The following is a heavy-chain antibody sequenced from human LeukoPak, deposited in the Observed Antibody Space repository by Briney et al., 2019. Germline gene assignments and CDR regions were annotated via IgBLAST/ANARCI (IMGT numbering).Heavy chain of an antibody. Sequence: PGGSLRLPCAASGFIFSTYGIHWVRQAPGKGLEWVAFIRYDGSNIYFADCVKGRFTISGDRSKNIVFLQMNSLRPEDTAVYYCAHDVGIVPFDYWGQGTLVTVSS. D-gene: IGHD1-26*01. J-gene: IGHJ4*02. CDR2: IRYDGSNI. V-gene: IGHV3-30*02. CDR3: AHDVGIVPFDY. CDR1: GFIFSTYG.